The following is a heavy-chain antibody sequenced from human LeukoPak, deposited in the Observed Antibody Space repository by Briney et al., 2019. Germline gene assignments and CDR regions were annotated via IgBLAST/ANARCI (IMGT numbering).Heavy chain of an antibody. D-gene: IGHD3-22*01. Sequence: SETLSLTCTVSGDSISSYYWSWIRQPPGKGLEWIGYIYYSGSTNYSPSLKSRVTISVDTSKNQFSLKLSSVTAADTAVYYCARDDNYDTSGHFDYWGQGTLVTVSS. CDR1: GDSISSYY. J-gene: IGHJ4*02. CDR3: ARDDNYDTSGHFDY. CDR2: IYYSGST. V-gene: IGHV4-59*12.